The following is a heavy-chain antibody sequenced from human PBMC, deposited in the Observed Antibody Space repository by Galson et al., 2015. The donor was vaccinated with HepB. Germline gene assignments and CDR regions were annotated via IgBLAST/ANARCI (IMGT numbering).Heavy chain of an antibody. J-gene: IGHJ4*02. CDR3: AKRGSRRLYCTNGVCADY. CDR2: ISGSGGST. CDR1: GFPFSSYA. V-gene: IGHV3-23*01. Sequence: LRLSCAASGFPFSSYAMSWVRQAPGKGLEWVSAISGSGGSTYYADSVKGRFTISRDNSKNTLYLQMNSLRAEDTAVYYCAKRGSRRLYCTNGVCADYWGQGTLVTVSS. D-gene: IGHD2-8*01.